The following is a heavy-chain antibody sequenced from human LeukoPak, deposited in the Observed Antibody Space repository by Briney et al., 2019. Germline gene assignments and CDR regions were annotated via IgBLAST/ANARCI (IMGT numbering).Heavy chain of an antibody. CDR2: IKQDGSEK. D-gene: IGHD2-2*01. V-gene: IGHV3-7*01. CDR1: GFAFSSYW. J-gene: IGHJ4*02. Sequence: PGGSLRLSCAASGFAFSSYWMSWVRQGPGKGLGWVANIKQDGSEKYYVDSVKGRFTISTDNAKKSLYLQMNSLRAEDTAVHYGARLGRYCSSTSCAYTVDYWGQGTLVTVSS. CDR3: ARLGRYCSSTSCAYTVDY.